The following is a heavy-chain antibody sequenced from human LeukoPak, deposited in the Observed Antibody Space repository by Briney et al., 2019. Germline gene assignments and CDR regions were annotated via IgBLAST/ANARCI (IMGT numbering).Heavy chain of an antibody. CDR2: IYYSGST. J-gene: IGHJ4*02. Sequence: SETLSLTCTVSGGSISSYYWSWIRQPPGKGLEWIGYIYYSGSTNYNPSLKSRVTISVDTSKNQFSLKLSSVTAADTAAYYCARHSSSGWFPFDYWGQGTLVTVPS. D-gene: IGHD6-19*01. CDR3: ARHSSSGWFPFDY. V-gene: IGHV4-59*08. CDR1: GGSISSYY.